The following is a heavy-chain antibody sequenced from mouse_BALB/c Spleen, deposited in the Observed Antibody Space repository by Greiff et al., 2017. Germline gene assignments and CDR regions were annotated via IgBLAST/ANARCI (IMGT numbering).Heavy chain of an antibody. CDR3: ARSRDIYWYFDV. V-gene: IGHV14-3*02. CDR1: GFNIKDTY. D-gene: IGHD3-3*01. J-gene: IGHJ1*01. CDR2: IDPANGNT. Sequence: VQLKESGAELVKPGASVKLSCTASGFNIKDTYMHWVKQRPEQGLEWIGRIDPANGNTKYDPKFQGKATITADTSSNTAYLQLSSLTSEDTAVYYCARSRDIYWYFDVWGAGTTVTVSS.